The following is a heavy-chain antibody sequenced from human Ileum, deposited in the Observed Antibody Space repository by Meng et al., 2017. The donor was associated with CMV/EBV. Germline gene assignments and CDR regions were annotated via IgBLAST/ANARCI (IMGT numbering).Heavy chain of an antibody. CDR3: ARHRVMVVTGGNYYYYGMDV. D-gene: IGHD4-23*01. V-gene: IGHV3-20*04. CDR2: INWNGGST. J-gene: IGHJ6*02. CDR1: GFTFDDYG. Sequence: GESLKISCAASGFTFDDYGMSWVRQAPGKGLEWVSGINWNGGSTGYADSVKGRFTISRDNAKNSLYLQMNSLRAEDTAVYYCARHRVMVVTGGNYYYYGMDVWGQGTTVTVSS.